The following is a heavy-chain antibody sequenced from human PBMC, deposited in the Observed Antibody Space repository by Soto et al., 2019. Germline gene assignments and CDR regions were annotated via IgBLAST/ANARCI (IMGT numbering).Heavy chain of an antibody. CDR3: ARDWYFYGSGSPNHMDV. Sequence: QVQLVQSGDEMRKPGASVKVSCQASGYTFSNYGITWVRQAPGQGLEWMGWISAHNGNSKYAQSLQGRLTLTTYTSTSKAYMALRSLISDDTAVYYCARDWYFYGSGSPNHMDVWGKGTTVSVSS. CDR2: ISAHNGNS. CDR1: GYTFSNYG. J-gene: IGHJ6*03. D-gene: IGHD3-10*01. V-gene: IGHV1-18*01.